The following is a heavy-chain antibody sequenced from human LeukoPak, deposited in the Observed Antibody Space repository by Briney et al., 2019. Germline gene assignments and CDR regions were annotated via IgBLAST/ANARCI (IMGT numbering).Heavy chain of an antibody. V-gene: IGHV4-4*07. D-gene: IGHD3-10*01. J-gene: IGHJ6*02. CDR3: ARDQSITMVRGVIITLDGMDV. Sequence: SETLSLTCAVYGGSFSGYYWSWIRQPAGKGLEWIGRIYTSGSTNYNPSLKSRVTMSVDTSKNQFSLKLSSVTAADTAVYYCARDQSITMVRGVIITLDGMDVWGQGTTVTVSS. CDR1: GGSFSGYY. CDR2: IYTSGST.